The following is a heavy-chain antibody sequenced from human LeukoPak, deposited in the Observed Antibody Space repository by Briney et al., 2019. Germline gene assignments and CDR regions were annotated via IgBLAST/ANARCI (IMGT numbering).Heavy chain of an antibody. Sequence: GGSLRLSCAASAFTFSDYSMNWVRQAPGKGLEWVSVMSGSGDSIYYAESVKGRFTISRDNSKNTLYLQMNSLRGEDTAVYYCAKCPLYYYYMDVWGKGTTVTVSS. CDR2: MSGSGDSI. CDR3: AKCPLYYYYMDV. J-gene: IGHJ6*03. CDR1: AFTFSDYS. V-gene: IGHV3-23*01.